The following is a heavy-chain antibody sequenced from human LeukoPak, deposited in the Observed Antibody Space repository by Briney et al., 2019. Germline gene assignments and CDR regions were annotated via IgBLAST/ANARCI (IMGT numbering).Heavy chain of an antibody. D-gene: IGHD5-12*01. V-gene: IGHV4-59*04. CDR3: ARHGRPGYGGYENAFDI. CDR2: IYDSGDT. J-gene: IGHJ3*02. CDR1: GGSISSYY. Sequence: NSSETLSLTCTVSGGSISSYYWSWIRQPPGQGLEWIGNIYDSGDTYYTPSLKSRVTMFVDTSKNQFSLKLSSVTAADTAVYYCARHGRPGYGGYENAFDIWGQGTMVTVSS.